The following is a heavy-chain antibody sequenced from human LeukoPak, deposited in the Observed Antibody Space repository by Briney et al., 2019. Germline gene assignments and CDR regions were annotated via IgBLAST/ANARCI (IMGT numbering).Heavy chain of an antibody. J-gene: IGHJ3*02. V-gene: IGHV3-74*01. CDR1: EFTFSSYE. CDR2: INSDGSIT. CDR3: VRDAVSFDI. Sequence: GGSLRLSCAASEFTFSSYETNWVRQAPGKGLVWVSRINSDGSITNYADSVKGRFAISRDNAKSTLYLQMNSLRVEDTAAYYCVRDAVSFDIWGRGTLVTVSS.